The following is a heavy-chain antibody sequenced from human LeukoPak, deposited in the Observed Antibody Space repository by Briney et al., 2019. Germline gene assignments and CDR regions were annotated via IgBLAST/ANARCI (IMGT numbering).Heavy chain of an antibody. CDR2: INPNSGGT. CDR3: AREFGPAQDIVVVVAAAVVN. V-gene: IGHV1-2*06. CDR1: GYMFTGHF. D-gene: IGHD2-15*01. Sequence: GASVKVSCKASGYMFTGHFLHWVRQAPGQGLEWMGRINPNSGGTNYAQKFQGRVTMTRDTSISTAYMELSRLRSDDTAVYYCAREFGPAQDIVVVVAAAVVNWGQGTLVTVSS. J-gene: IGHJ4*02.